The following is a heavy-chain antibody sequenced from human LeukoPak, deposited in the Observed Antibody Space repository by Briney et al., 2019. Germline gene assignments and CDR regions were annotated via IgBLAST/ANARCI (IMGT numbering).Heavy chain of an antibody. V-gene: IGHV3-30*02. D-gene: IGHD6-13*01. CDR1: GFTFSSYG. Sequence: GGSLRLSCAAPGFTFSSYGMHWVRQAPGKGLEWVAFIRYDGSNKCYADSVKGRFTISRDNSKNTLYLQMNSLRAEDTAVYYCAHMAAAGSSTTFDYWGQGTLVTVSS. J-gene: IGHJ4*02. CDR2: IRYDGSNK. CDR3: AHMAAAGSSTTFDY.